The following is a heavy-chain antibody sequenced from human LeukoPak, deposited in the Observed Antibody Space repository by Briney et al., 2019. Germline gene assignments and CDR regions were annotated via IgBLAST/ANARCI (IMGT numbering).Heavy chain of an antibody. J-gene: IGHJ4*02. D-gene: IGHD4-23*01. CDR3: ARDYGGNSRYFDY. V-gene: IGHV4-59*01. CDR2: IYYSGST. Sequence: PSETLSLTCTVSGGSISSYYWSWIRQPPGKGLEWIGYIYYSGSTNYNPSLKSRVTISVDTSKNQFSLKLSSVTAADTAVYYCARDYGGNSRYFDYWGQGTLVTVSS. CDR1: GGSISSYY.